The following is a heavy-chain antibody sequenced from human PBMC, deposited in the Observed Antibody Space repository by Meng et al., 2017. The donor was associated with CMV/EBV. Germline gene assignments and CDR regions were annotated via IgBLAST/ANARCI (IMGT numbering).Heavy chain of an antibody. CDR2: IYYSGST. D-gene: IGHD3-3*01. J-gene: IGHJ6*02. Sequence: ESLKISCTVSGGSISSSSYYWGWIRQPPGKGLEWIGSIYYSGSTYYNPSLKSRVAISVDTSKNQFSLKLSSVTAADTAVYYCARGDPVLRFLEWLPRYYGMDVWGQGTTVTVSS. CDR1: GGSISSSSYY. CDR3: ARGDPVLRFLEWLPRYYGMDV. V-gene: IGHV4-39*07.